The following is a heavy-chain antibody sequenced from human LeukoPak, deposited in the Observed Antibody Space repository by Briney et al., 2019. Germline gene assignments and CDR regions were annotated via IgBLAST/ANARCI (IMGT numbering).Heavy chain of an antibody. CDR3: AKDHHMMVVAGTHFDY. V-gene: IGHV3-23*01. CDR2: ISGSGGST. J-gene: IGHJ4*02. CDR1: GFTFSSYA. Sequence: GGSLRLSCAASGFTFSSYAMSWVRQAPGKGLEWVSAISGSGGSTYYADSVKGRFTISRDNSKNTLYLQMNSLRAEDTAVYYCAKDHHMMVVAGTHFDYWGQGTLVTVSS. D-gene: IGHD6-19*01.